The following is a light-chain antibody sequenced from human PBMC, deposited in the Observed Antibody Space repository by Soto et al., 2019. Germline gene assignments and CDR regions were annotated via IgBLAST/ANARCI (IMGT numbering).Light chain of an antibody. CDR3: SSHAGHTAWV. Sequence: QSALTQPPSASGSPGQSVTISCTGTSSDVGGYNFVSWYQQHPGKAPKLIISEVSKRPSEVPDRFSGSKSGNTASLTVSGLQAEDEADYFCSSHAGHTAWVFGGGTKLTVL. CDR1: SSDVGGYNF. V-gene: IGLV2-8*01. CDR2: EVS. J-gene: IGLJ3*02.